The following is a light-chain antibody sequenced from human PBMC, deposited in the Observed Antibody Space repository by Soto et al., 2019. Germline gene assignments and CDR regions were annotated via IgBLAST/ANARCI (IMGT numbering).Light chain of an antibody. CDR3: QQSASAPWT. J-gene: IGKJ1*01. Sequence: EFVLTQSPGTLSLSPGERATLSCRASQTVRNNYLAWYQQKPGQAPRLLIYDASSRATGIPDRFSGGGSGTDFTLTISSLEPEDFAMYYCQQSASAPWTFGQGTKVDIK. V-gene: IGKV3-20*01. CDR1: QTVRNNY. CDR2: DAS.